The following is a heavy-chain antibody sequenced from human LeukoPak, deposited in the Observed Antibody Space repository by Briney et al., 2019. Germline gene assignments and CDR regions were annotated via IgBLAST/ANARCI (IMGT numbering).Heavy chain of an antibody. V-gene: IGHV4-59*12. J-gene: IGHJ4*02. CDR3: ALSKAAEHHIDY. CDR1: GGSIGSYY. D-gene: IGHD2-15*01. CDR2: IYYSGST. Sequence: SETLSLTCTVSGGSIGSYYWSWIRQPPGKGLEWVGYIYYSGSTNYNPSLKSRVTISVDTSKNQFSLKLNSVTPEDTAVYYCALSKAAEHHIDYWGQGTLVTVSS.